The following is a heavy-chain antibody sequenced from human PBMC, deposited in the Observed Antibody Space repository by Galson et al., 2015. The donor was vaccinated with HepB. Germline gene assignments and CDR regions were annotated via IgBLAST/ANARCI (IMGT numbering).Heavy chain of an antibody. CDR1: GGTFSSYA. D-gene: IGHD3-16*02. V-gene: IGHV1-69*13. CDR2: IIPIFGTA. CDR3: ARDLGDYVWGSYRQQNYYYYGMDV. Sequence: SVKVSCKASGGTFSSYAISWVRQAPGQGLEWMGGIIPIFGTANYAQKFQGRVTITADGSTSTAYMELSSLRSEDTAVYYCARDLGDYVWGSYRQQNYYYYGMDVWGQGTTVTVSS. J-gene: IGHJ6*02.